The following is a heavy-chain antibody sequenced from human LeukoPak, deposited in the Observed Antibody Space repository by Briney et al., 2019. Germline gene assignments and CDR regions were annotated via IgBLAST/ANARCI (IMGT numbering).Heavy chain of an antibody. CDR1: GYTFTSYG. J-gene: IGHJ3*02. Sequence: ASVKVSCKASGYTFTSYGISWVRQAPGQGLEWMGWISAYNGNTNYAQKLQGRVTMTTDTSTSTAYMELRSLRSDDTAVYYCARESRIRYFDPGSAFDIWGQGTMVTVSS. V-gene: IGHV1-18*01. CDR3: ARESRIRYFDPGSAFDI. D-gene: IGHD3-9*01. CDR2: ISAYNGNT.